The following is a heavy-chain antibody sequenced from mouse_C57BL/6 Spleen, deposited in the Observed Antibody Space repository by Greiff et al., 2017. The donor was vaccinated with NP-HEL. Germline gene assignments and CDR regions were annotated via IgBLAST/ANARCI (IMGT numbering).Heavy chain of an antibody. CDR1: GYTFTDYE. V-gene: IGHV1-15*01. CDR3: TRWSNYVGFDV. Sequence: QVQLKESGAELVRPGASVTLSCKASGYTFTDYEMHWVKQTPVHGLEWIGAIDPETGGTAYNQKFKGKAILTADKSSSTAYMELRSLTSEDSAVYYCTRWSNYVGFDVWGTGTTVTVSS. J-gene: IGHJ1*03. D-gene: IGHD2-5*01. CDR2: IDPETGGT.